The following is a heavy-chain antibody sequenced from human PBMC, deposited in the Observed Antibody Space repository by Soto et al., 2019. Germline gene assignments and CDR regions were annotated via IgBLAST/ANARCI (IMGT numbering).Heavy chain of an antibody. CDR1: GGTFSSYA. Sequence: SVKVSCKASGGTFSSYAISWVRQAPGQGLEWMGGIIPIFGTANYAQKFQGRVTITADESTSTAYVELSSLRSEDTAVYYCARVPHRVTMVPRGAFDIWGQGTMVTVSS. D-gene: IGHD3-10*01. CDR3: ARVPHRVTMVPRGAFDI. CDR2: IIPIFGTA. V-gene: IGHV1-69*13. J-gene: IGHJ3*02.